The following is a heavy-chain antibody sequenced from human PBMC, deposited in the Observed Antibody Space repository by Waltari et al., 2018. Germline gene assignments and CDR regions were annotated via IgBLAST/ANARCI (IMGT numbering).Heavy chain of an antibody. CDR3: ARVVSSSSPSCYYYGLDV. J-gene: IGHJ6*02. Sequence: QVQLVQSGAEVKSPGASVKVSCKASGYIFTNYHVTWVRQAPGQGLEWMGWISANNGNTEYAQNFQGRVTMTTDTSTNTAYMELRSLRSDDTAVFYCARVVSSSSPSCYYYGLDVWGQGTTVTVSS. CDR1: GYIFTNYH. CDR2: ISANNGNT. D-gene: IGHD6-6*01. V-gene: IGHV1-18*04.